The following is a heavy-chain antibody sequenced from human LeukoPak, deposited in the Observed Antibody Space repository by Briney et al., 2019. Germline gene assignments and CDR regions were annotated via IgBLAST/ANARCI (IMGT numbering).Heavy chain of an antibody. Sequence: PSETLSLTCTVSGGPISGSYWSWIRQSPGKRLEWIGYISYTGSTNYNPSLKSRVTISVDASKNQFSLKLSSVTAADTAVYYCARVHYSGSGLSSYFDYWGQGTLVTVSS. CDR2: ISYTGST. D-gene: IGHD3-10*01. J-gene: IGHJ4*02. CDR1: GGPISGSY. CDR3: ARVHYSGSGLSSYFDY. V-gene: IGHV4-59*01.